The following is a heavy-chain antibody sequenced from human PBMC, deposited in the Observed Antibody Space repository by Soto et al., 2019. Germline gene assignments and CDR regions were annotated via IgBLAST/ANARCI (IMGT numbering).Heavy chain of an antibody. D-gene: IGHD4-17*01. CDR2: IYHSGST. V-gene: IGHV4-30-2*01. Sequence: SETLSLTCAVSGGSISSGGYSWSWIRQPPGKGLEWIGYIYHSGSTYYNPSLKSRVTISVDRSKNQFSLKLSSVTAADTAVYYCARARQNGYGGNGFDYWGQGTLVTVSS. CDR3: ARARQNGYGGNGFDY. J-gene: IGHJ4*02. CDR1: GGSISSGGYS.